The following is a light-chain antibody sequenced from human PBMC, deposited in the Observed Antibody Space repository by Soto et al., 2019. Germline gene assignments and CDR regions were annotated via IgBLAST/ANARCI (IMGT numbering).Light chain of an antibody. V-gene: IGKV3D-15*01. Sequence: EIGMKQSPATLAVTPGERASLSCRASQSVSSNLAWYQQKPGQAPRLLIYGASSRATGIPDRFSGSGSGTEFTLIINRLEPEDFALYYCQHYGTSIIFGQGTRLEIK. CDR2: GAS. J-gene: IGKJ5*01. CDR1: QSVSSN. CDR3: QHYGTSII.